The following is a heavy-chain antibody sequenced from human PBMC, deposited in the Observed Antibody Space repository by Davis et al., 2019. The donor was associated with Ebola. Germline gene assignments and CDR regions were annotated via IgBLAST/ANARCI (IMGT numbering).Heavy chain of an antibody. D-gene: IGHD2-21*02. CDR1: GVSFSDSY. Sequence: PSETLSLTCSVYGVSFSDSYYSWIRQPPGEGLEWIGEINHSGGTNYNPSLKSRLAMSVDTSKHHFSLTLSSVTAADTAVYYCARVRVTDSYYYGLDVWGQGTTVTVSS. CDR2: INHSGGT. V-gene: IGHV4-34*10. CDR3: ARVRVTDSYYYGLDV. J-gene: IGHJ6*02.